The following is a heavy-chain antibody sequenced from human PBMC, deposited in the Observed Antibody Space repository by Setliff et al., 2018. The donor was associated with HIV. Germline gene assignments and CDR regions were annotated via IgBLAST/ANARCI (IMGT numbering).Heavy chain of an antibody. J-gene: IGHJ5*02. Sequence: ASVKVSCKASGYTFTSYGISWVRQAPGQGLEWMGWISAYNGNTNYAQKLQGRVTMTTDTSTSTAYLQISSLKAEDTAVYYCARASRYCSRTSCHGDWFDPWGQGTLVTVSS. CDR2: ISAYNGNT. V-gene: IGHV1-18*01. CDR3: ARASRYCSRTSCHGDWFDP. CDR1: GYTFTSYG. D-gene: IGHD2-2*01.